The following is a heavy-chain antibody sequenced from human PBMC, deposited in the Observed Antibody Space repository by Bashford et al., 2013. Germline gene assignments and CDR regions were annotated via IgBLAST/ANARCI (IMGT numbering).Heavy chain of an antibody. J-gene: IGHJ1*01. D-gene: IGHD3-22*01. CDR2: INPNSGGT. Sequence: ASVKVSCKASGGTFSSYAISWVRQAPGQGLEWMGWINPNSGGTNYAQKFQGRVTMTRDTSISTAYMELSRLRSDDTAVYYCARDATLHYDSSEYFQHWGQGTLVTVSS. CDR3: ARDATLHYDSSEYFQH. V-gene: IGHV1-2*02. CDR1: GGTFSSYA.